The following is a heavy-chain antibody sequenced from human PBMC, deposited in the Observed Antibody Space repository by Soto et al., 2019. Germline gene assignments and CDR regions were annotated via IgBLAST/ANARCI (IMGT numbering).Heavy chain of an antibody. J-gene: IGHJ4*02. CDR1: GFPFVDFG. CDR2: ISHDGSDK. CDR3: AKSPTFFCSSANCYRCYFDY. Sequence: GGSLRLSCAASGFPFVDFGMHWLRQAPGKGLEWVAVISHDGSDKFYADSVKARFTISRDNSKNTLYLQMSGLRAEDTAVYYCAKSPTFFCSSANCYRCYFDYWSQGP. V-gene: IGHV3-30*18. D-gene: IGHD2-2*02.